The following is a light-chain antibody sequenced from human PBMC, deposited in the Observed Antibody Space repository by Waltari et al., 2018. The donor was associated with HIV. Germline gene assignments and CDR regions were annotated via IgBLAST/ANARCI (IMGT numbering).Light chain of an antibody. J-gene: IGKJ3*01. CDR2: FGS. CDR1: QNLLHTNGYDY. CDR3: MQPLHAPFT. Sequence: IVMTQSPLSLPVTPGQPASISCKSSQNLLHTNGYDYLDWYLQKPGQSPQLLIYFGSKRASGVPYRFSGSGSGTDFTLKISRVEAEDVGVYYCMQPLHAPFTFGPGTKVDIK. V-gene: IGKV2-28*01.